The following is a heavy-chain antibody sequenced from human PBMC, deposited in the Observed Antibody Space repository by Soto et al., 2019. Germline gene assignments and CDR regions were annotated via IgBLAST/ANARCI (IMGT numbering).Heavy chain of an antibody. CDR3: ARGGVYYDSSGYIV. V-gene: IGHV4-34*01. Sequence: SETLSLTCAVYGGSFSGYYWSWIRQPPGEGLEWIGEINHSGSTYYNPSLKSRVTISVDTSKNQFSLKPSSVTAADTAVYYCARGGVYYDSSGYIVWGQGTLVTVSS. J-gene: IGHJ4*02. D-gene: IGHD3-22*01. CDR1: GGSFSGYY. CDR2: INHSGST.